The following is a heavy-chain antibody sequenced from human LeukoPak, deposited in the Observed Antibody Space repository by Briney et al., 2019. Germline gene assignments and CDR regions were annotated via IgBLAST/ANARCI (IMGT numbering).Heavy chain of an antibody. Sequence: SVKVSCKASGYTFTSYDINWVRQATGQGLEWMGWMNPNSGNTGYAQKFQGRVTITRNTSISTAYMELSSLRSEDTAVYYCARGAAAGPFFDYWGQGALVTVSS. CDR2: MNPNSGNT. V-gene: IGHV1-8*03. J-gene: IGHJ4*02. D-gene: IGHD6-13*01. CDR3: ARGAAAGPFFDY. CDR1: GYTFTSYD.